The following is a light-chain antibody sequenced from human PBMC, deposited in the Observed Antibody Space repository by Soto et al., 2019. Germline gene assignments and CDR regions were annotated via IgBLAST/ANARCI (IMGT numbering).Light chain of an antibody. CDR3: QQRSNWPPIT. J-gene: IGKJ5*01. V-gene: IGKV3-11*01. Sequence: EIVLPPSPDTISFSPVSRSQLSLLASQSVSSYLAWYQQKPGQAPRLLIYDASNRATGIPARFSGSGSGTDFTLTISSLEPEDFAVYYCQQRSNWPPITFGKGTQLEIK. CDR1: QSVSSY. CDR2: DAS.